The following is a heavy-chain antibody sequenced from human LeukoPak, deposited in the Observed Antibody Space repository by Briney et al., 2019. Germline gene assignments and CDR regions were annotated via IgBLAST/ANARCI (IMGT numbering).Heavy chain of an antibody. J-gene: IGHJ4*02. CDR1: GFTFSNHA. CDR2: ISYGGSNK. Sequence: PGGSLRLSCAASGFTFSNHAMHWVRQAPGKGLEWVAVISYGGSNKHYADSVKGRFTISRDNSKNTLYLQMNGLTTEDTALYYCAKDSGYSSGWYPSYFDYWGQGTLVTVSS. CDR3: AKDSGYSSGWYPSYFDY. D-gene: IGHD6-19*01. V-gene: IGHV3-30*04.